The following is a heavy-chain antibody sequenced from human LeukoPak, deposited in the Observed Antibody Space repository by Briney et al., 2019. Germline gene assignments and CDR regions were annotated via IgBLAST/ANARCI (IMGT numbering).Heavy chain of an antibody. V-gene: IGHV4-59*13. J-gene: IGHJ6*02. CDR3: ASRLVDSYYYHGLDV. CDR2: IYYSGST. Sequence: SETLSLTCTVSNGSISGFYWSWIRQPPGKGLEWIGYIYYSGSTDYNPSLKSRVTMSVDTSKKQFSLNLKSATDADTAVYYCASRLVDSYYYHGLDVWGQGTTVTVSS. CDR1: NGSISGFY. D-gene: IGHD6-6*01.